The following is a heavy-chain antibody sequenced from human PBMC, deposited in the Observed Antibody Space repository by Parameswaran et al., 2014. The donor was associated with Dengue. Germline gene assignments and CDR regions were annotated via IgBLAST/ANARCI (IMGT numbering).Heavy chain of an antibody. Sequence: WIRQPPGKGLEWIGYIYYSGSTNYNPSLKSRVTISVDTSKNQFSLKLSSVTAADTAVYYCARSPNDYSYNWFDPWGQGTLVTVSS. J-gene: IGHJ5*02. D-gene: IGHD4-11*01. CDR2: IYYSGST. CDR3: ARSPNDYSYNWFDP. V-gene: IGHV4-59*01.